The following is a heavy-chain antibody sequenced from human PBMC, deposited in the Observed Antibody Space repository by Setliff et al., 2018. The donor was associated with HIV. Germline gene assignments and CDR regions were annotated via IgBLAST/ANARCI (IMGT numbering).Heavy chain of an antibody. CDR1: GDSISNYY. J-gene: IGHJ5*02. D-gene: IGHD6-19*01. CDR2: IYYSGST. Sequence: SETLSLTCTVSGDSISNYYWSWIRQPPGKGLEWIGHIYYSGSTDYNPSLTSRVIISVDPSKNQFTLMLNSVTAAGTAVYYCASQPYNSGWFGGWFDPWGQGTLVTVSS. V-gene: IGHV4-59*12. CDR3: ASQPYNSGWFGGWFDP.